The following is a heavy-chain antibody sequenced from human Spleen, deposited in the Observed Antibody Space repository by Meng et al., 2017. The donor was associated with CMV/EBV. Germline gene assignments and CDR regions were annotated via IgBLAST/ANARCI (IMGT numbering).Heavy chain of an antibody. D-gene: IGHD3-3*01. J-gene: IGHJ4*02. Sequence: ASVKVSCKASGYTFTGYYMHWVRQAPGQGLEWMGWINPNSGGTNYAQKFQGRVTMTRDTSISTAYMVLSRLRSDDTAVYYCAREAGLGGYYKFDYFDYWGQGTLVTVSS. CDR1: GYTFTGYY. CDR2: INPNSGGT. CDR3: AREAGLGGYYKFDYFDY. V-gene: IGHV1-2*02.